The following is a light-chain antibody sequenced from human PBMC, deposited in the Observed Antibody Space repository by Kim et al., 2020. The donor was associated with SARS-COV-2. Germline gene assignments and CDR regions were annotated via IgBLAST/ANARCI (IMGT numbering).Light chain of an antibody. CDR3: QQYNNWPGT. Sequence: VSPGERATLACRASQSVSSNLAWYQQKPGQAPRLLIYGASTRATGIPARFSGSGSGTEFTLTISSLQSEDFAVYYCQQYNNWPGTFGQGTKVDIK. CDR1: QSVSSN. V-gene: IGKV3-15*01. J-gene: IGKJ1*01. CDR2: GAS.